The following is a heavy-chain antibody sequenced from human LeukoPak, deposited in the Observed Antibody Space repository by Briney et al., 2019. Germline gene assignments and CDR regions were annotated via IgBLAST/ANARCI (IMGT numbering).Heavy chain of an antibody. CDR2: ISSSGSTI. Sequence: KPGGSLRLSCAASGFTFSDYYMSWIRQAPGQGLDWVSYISSSGSTIYYAASVKGRFTISRDNAKNSLYLQMNSLRAEDTAVYYCARDMVRGVTQTRVFDYWGQGTLVTVSS. CDR3: ARDMVRGVTQTRVFDY. CDR1: GFTFSDYY. V-gene: IGHV3-11*04. J-gene: IGHJ4*02. D-gene: IGHD3-10*01.